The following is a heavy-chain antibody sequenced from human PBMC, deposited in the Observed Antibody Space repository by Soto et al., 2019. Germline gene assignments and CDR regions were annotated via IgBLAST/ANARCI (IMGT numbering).Heavy chain of an antibody. CDR3: AQLYSSSWAFDY. V-gene: IGHV2-5*02. Sequence: SGPTLVNPTQPLTLTCTFSGFSLSTSGGGVGWIRQPPGKALEWLALIYWDDDKRYSPSLKSRLTITKDTSKNQVVLTMTNMDPVDTATYYCAQLYSSSWAFDYWGQGTLVTVS. D-gene: IGHD6-13*01. J-gene: IGHJ4*02. CDR2: IYWDDDK. CDR1: GFSLSTSGGG.